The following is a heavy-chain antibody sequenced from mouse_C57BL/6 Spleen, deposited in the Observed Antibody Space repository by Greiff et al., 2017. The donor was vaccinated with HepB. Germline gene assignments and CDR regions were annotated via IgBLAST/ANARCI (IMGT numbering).Heavy chain of an antibody. CDR1: GFTFSSYG. D-gene: IGHD3-2*02. J-gene: IGHJ3*01. Sequence: EVKVVESGGDLVKPGGSLKLSCAASGFTFSSYGMSWVRQTPDKRLEWVATISSGGSYTYYPDSVKGRFTISRDNAKNTLYLQMSSLKSEDTAMYYCARHGGSSGYVWFAYWGQGTLVTVSA. CDR2: ISSGGSYT. CDR3: ARHGGSSGYVWFAY. V-gene: IGHV5-6*01.